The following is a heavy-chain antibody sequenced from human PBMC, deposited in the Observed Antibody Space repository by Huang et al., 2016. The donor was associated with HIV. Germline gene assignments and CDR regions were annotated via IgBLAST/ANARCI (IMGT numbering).Heavy chain of an antibody. D-gene: IGHD3-22*01. Sequence: QVQLVQSGTEAKKPGASVKVSCKASGYTFSSYGISWVRQAPGQRLEWIGWSSAYNANTKYAQSLQDRITMTTETSTNIAYMELRNLKSDDAAVYYCARDVPFHYYDSRGWDLWGQGTLVTVSS. CDR2: SSAYNANT. CDR1: GYTFSSYG. J-gene: IGHJ5*02. CDR3: ARDVPFHYYDSRGWDL. V-gene: IGHV1-18*04.